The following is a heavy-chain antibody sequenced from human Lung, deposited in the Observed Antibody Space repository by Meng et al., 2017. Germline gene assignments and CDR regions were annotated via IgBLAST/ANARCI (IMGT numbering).Heavy chain of an antibody. Sequence: QVQRTQWGAGLLKPSETLSLPCAVYCVSFSGYYWSWIRQPPGKGLEWIGEIIDSGSTNYNPSLKSRVTISVDTSKNQFSLRVTSVTAADRAVYYCVRRTYSSGWYFDYWGQGTLVTVSS. CDR1: CVSFSGYY. CDR2: IIDSGST. J-gene: IGHJ4*02. V-gene: IGHV4-34*02. D-gene: IGHD6-19*01. CDR3: VRRTYSSGWYFDY.